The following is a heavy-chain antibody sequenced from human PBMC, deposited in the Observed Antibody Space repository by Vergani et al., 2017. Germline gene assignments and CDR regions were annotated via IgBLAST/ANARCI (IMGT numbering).Heavy chain of an antibody. D-gene: IGHD3-10*01. V-gene: IGHV4-34*01. CDR3: ARDHYGSGRNDAFDI. CDR2: INNSGST. Sequence: QVQLQQWGAGLLKPSETLSLTCAVYGGSFSGYYWSWIRQPPGKGLEWIGEINNSGSTNYNPSLKSRVTISVDTSKNQFSLKLSSVTAADTAVYYCARDHYGSGRNDAFDIWGQGTMVTVSS. J-gene: IGHJ3*02. CDR1: GGSFSGYY.